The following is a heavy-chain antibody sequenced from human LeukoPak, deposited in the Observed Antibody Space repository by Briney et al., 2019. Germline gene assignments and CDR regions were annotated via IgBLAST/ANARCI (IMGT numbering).Heavy chain of an antibody. CDR3: AKDWGEYFDYVWGSFTSFDS. J-gene: IGHJ4*02. D-gene: IGHD3-16*01. CDR2: ISGSGHRT. Sequence: GGSLRLSCAASGFTFSRNSMNWVRQAPGKGLEWVSGISGSGHRTYYADSVKGRFTISRDNSKSTLYLQMNSLRAEDTAVYYCAKDWGEYFDYVWGSFTSFDSWGQGTLVTVSS. V-gene: IGHV3-23*01. CDR1: GFTFSRNS.